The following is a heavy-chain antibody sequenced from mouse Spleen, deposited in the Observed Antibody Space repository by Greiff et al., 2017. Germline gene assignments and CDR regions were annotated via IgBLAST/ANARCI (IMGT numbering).Heavy chain of an antibody. CDR1: GFTFSSYT. V-gene: IGHV5-9*04. J-gene: IGHJ1*01. CDR2: ISSGGGNT. D-gene: IGHD2-13*01. Sequence: EVKVVESGGGLVKPGGSLKLSCAASGFTFSSYTMSWVRQTPAKRLEWVATISSGGGNTYYPDSVKGRFTISRDNARNTLYLQMSSLRSEDTAMYYCARQGYGDPTEVFDVWGAGTTVTVSS. CDR3: ARQGYGDPTEVFDV.